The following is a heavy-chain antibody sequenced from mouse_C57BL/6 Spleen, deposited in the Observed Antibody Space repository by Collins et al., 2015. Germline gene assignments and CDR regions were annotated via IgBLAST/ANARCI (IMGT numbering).Heavy chain of an antibody. CDR3: ARSRHYYGSSYDWYFDV. J-gene: IGHJ1*03. D-gene: IGHD1-1*01. Sequence: QFQLVQSGPELKKPGETVKISCKASGYTFTTYGMSWVKQAPGKGLKWMGWINTYSGVPTYADDFKGRFAFSLQTSASTAYLQINNLKNEDTATYFCARSRHYYGSSYDWYFDVWGTGTTVTVSS. V-gene: IGHV9-3*01. CDR1: GYTFTTYG. CDR2: INTYSGVP.